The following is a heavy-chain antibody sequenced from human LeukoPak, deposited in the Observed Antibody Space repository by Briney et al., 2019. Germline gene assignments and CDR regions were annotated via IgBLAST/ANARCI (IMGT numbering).Heavy chain of an antibody. Sequence: GPVKGFCKTSGYNFTNHYIHWGRQAPGQGLELMGWINPNSGGTDYPQKFQGRVTMTRDTSISTAYMELSRLTSDDTAVYFCARSLSTSSSNQFDTWGQGTLVTVSS. CDR3: ARSLSTSSSNQFDT. V-gene: IGHV1-2*02. D-gene: IGHD1-14*01. J-gene: IGHJ4*02. CDR2: INPNSGGT. CDR1: GYNFTNHY.